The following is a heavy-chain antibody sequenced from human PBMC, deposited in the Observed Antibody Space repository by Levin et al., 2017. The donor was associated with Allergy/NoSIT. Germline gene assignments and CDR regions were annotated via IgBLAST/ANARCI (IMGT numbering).Heavy chain of an antibody. D-gene: IGHD6-19*01. CDR2: IYSGGST. CDR1: GFTVSINY. J-gene: IGHJ4*02. CDR3: ARGYSSGWAPYFDY. Sequence: SGGSLRLSCAASGFTVSINYMSWVRQAPGKGLEWVSVIYSGGSTYYADSVKGRFTISRDNSKNTLYLQMNSLRAEDTAVYYCARGYSSGWAPYFDYWGQGTLVTVSS. V-gene: IGHV3-53*01.